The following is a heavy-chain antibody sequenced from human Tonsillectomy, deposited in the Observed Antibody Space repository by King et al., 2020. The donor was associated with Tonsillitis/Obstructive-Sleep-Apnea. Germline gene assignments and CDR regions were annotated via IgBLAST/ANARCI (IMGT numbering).Heavy chain of an antibody. Sequence: VQLVESGGGVVQPGRSLRLSCAASGFTFSNYGMHWVRQAPGRGLEWVAVIWYDGSNKYYADSVKGRFTISRDNSKNTLYLQMNSLRDEDTAVYYCARGVRDYGTTLDSWGQGTLVTVSS. J-gene: IGHJ4*02. CDR3: ARGVRDYGTTLDS. D-gene: IGHD1-1*01. V-gene: IGHV3-33*01. CDR2: IWYDGSNK. CDR1: GFTFSNYG.